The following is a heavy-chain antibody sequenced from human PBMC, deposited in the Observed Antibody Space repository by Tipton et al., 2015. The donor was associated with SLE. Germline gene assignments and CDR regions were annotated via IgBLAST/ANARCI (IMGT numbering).Heavy chain of an antibody. J-gene: IGHJ5*02. CDR2: INPDTGET. CDR1: GYTFTTYD. CDR3: LRGLGNNCGSGTVPVGNWFDP. D-gene: IGHD3-10*01. V-gene: IGHV1-8*01. Sequence: QLVQSGAEVKKPGASLKVSCKASGYTFTTYDINWVRQASGQGLEWMGWINPDTGETGDAQKFQGRVTMTRNTSVSTAYMELSSLKSEDTAVYYCLRGLGNNCGSGTVPVGNWFDPWGQGTLVIVSS.